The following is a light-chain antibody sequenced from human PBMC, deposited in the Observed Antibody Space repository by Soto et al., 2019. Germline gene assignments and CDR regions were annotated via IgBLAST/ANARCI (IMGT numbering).Light chain of an antibody. J-gene: IGKJ5*01. Sequence: EIVMTQSPATLSVSPGERATLSCRASQSVGSSYLAWYQQKPGQAPRLLIYGASSRATGIPDRFSGSGSGTDFTLTISRLEPEDFAVYYCQQFSSSPITFGQGTRLEI. V-gene: IGKV3-20*01. CDR2: GAS. CDR1: QSVGSSY. CDR3: QQFSSSPIT.